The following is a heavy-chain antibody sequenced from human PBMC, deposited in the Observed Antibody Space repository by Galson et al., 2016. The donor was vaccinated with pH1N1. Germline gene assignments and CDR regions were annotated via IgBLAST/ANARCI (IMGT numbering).Heavy chain of an antibody. CDR2: IIDTGTT. V-gene: IGHV4-38-2*02. CDR3: ARLSIRHTPRDY. D-gene: IGHD5-12*01. J-gene: IGHJ4*02. CDR1: AYSVSASYA. Sequence: SETLSLTCTVSAYSVSASYAWGWIRQPPGKGLEWIGNIIDTGTTFYNPSLKSRVTLSLDTSKSQFSLRLKSVTAADTAVYYCARLSIRHTPRDYWGQGILVTVSS.